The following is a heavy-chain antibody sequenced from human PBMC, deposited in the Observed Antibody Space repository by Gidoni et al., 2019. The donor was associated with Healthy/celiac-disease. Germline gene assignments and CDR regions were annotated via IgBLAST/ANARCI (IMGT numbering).Heavy chain of an antibody. D-gene: IGHD6-13*01. CDR2: ISYDGSKK. V-gene: IGHV3-30*03. CDR1: GFNFRSYG. CDR3: AAGGWPAIAAAGIDY. Sequence: QVQPVESGGGVVRPGRSLSISCAASGFNFRSYGMHWVRQAPGKGLGWVAVISYDGSKKYDADSVKGRFTISRDNSKNTLYLQMNSLRAEDTAVYYCAAGGWPAIAAAGIDYWGQGTLVTVSS. J-gene: IGHJ4*02.